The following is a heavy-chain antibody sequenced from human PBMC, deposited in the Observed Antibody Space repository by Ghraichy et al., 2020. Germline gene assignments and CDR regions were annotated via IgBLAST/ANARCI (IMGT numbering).Heavy chain of an antibody. CDR1: GGSISSYY. V-gene: IGHV4-59*01. D-gene: IGHD2-8*01. J-gene: IGHJ6*02. CDR3: ARADRYCTNGVCPNYYYYGMDV. CDR2: IYYSGST. Sequence: GSLRLSCTVSGGSISSYYWSWIRQPPGKGLEWIGYIYYSGSTNYNPSLKSRVTISVDTSKNQFSLKLSSVTAADTDVYYCARADRYCTNGVCPNYYYYGMDVWGQGTTVTVSS.